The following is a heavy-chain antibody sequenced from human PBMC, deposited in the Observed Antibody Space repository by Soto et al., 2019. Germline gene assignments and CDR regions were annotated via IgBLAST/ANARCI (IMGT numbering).Heavy chain of an antibody. CDR3: ARYYSTSSSGQTSNFDY. J-gene: IGHJ4*02. Sequence: GASVKVCCKASGYTFASYGMSWVRQVPGQGLEWMVWISAYNGNTNYAQKLQGRGTMTTDTSTSTAYMELRSLRSDDTAVYYCARYYSTSSSGQTSNFDYWGQGTLVTVTS. CDR1: GYTFASYG. D-gene: IGHD3-22*01. V-gene: IGHV1-18*01. CDR2: ISAYNGNT.